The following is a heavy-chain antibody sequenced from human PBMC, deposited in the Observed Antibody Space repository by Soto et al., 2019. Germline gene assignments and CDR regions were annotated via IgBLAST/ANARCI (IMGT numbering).Heavy chain of an antibody. CDR2: ISSSSSTI. Sequence: EVQLVESGGGLVQPGGSLRLSCAASGFTFSSYSMNWVRQAPGKGLEWVSYISSSSSTIYYADSVKGRFTISRDNAKNSLYLQMNSLRDEDTAVYYCARDREITPYYYGMDVWGPGTTVTVSS. CDR1: GFTFSSYS. J-gene: IGHJ6*02. CDR3: ARDREITPYYYGMDV. V-gene: IGHV3-48*02.